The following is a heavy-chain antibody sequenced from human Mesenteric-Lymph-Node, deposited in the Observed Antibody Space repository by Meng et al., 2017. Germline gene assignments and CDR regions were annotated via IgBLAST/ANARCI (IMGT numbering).Heavy chain of an antibody. CDR3: ARVESSGYYYLFDY. J-gene: IGHJ4*02. CDR1: GYTFTSYA. Sequence: VRLVQPGSKLKKPGASVKVSCKASGYTFTSYAMNWVRQAPGQGLEWMGWINTNTGNPTYAQGFTGRFVFSLDTSVSTAYLQISSLKAEDTAVYYCARVESSGYYYLFDYWGQGTLVTVSS. V-gene: IGHV7-4-1*02. D-gene: IGHD3-22*01. CDR2: INTNTGNP.